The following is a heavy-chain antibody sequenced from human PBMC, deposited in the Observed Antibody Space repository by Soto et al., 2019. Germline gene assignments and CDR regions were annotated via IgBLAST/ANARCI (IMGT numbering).Heavy chain of an antibody. V-gene: IGHV4-34*01. D-gene: IGHD5-18*01. Sequence: SETLSLTCAVYGGSFSGYYWSWIRQPPGKGLEWIGEINHSGSTNYNPSLKSRVTISVDTSKNQFSLKLSSVTAADTAVYYCARGGGVQLWPHYYYYYGMDVWGQGTTVTV. CDR3: ARGGGVQLWPHYYYYYGMDV. CDR1: GGSFSGYY. J-gene: IGHJ6*02. CDR2: INHSGST.